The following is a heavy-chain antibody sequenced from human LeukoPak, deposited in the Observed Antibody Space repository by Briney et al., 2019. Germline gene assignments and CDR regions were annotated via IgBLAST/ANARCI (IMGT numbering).Heavy chain of an antibody. CDR2: IYYSGST. D-gene: IGHD3-3*01. CDR3: ARGDFCSKSNCYLRPMDV. Sequence: SETLSLTCTVSGGSISDYYWNWIRQPPGKGLEWIGYIYYSGSTTYNPSLKSRVTTSVDTAKSQFSLTVRSVTAADTAVYYCARGDFCSKSNCYLRPMDVWGKGTTVTVSS. CDR1: GGSISDYY. V-gene: IGHV4-59*01. J-gene: IGHJ6*03.